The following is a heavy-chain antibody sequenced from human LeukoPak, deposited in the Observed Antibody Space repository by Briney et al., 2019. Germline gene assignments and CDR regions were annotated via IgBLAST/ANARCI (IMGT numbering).Heavy chain of an antibody. CDR3: ARRVGSTGGSFDY. D-gene: IGHD5-24*01. CDR1: GFTFSHYW. J-gene: IGHJ4*02. V-gene: IGHV3-7*01. CDR2: IKPDGSEK. Sequence: AGGSLRLSCVASGFTFSHYWMSWARQAPGKGPEWVADIKPDGSEKYYVDSVKGRFTISRDNAKNSVYLQMNSLRVEDTAVYHCARRVGSTGGSFDYWGQGTLVTVSS.